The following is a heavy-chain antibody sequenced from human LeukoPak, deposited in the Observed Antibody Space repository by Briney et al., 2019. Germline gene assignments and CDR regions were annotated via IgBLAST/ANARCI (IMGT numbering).Heavy chain of an antibody. Sequence: PSETLSLTCTVPGGSISSGGYYWSWIRQHPGKGLEWIGYIYYSGSTYYNPSLKSRVTISVDTSKNQFSLKLSSVTAADTAVYYCAREENGSGSYGYWGQGTLVTVSS. J-gene: IGHJ4*02. CDR3: AREENGSGSYGY. D-gene: IGHD3-10*01. CDR2: IYYSGST. CDR1: GGSISSGGYY. V-gene: IGHV4-31*03.